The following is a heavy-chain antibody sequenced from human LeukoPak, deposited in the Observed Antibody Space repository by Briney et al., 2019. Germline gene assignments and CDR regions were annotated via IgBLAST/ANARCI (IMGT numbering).Heavy chain of an antibody. J-gene: IGHJ4*02. D-gene: IGHD3-3*01. CDR3: ARHDSRITIFGVVIPTQPFDY. V-gene: IGHV4-59*08. Sequence: SETLSLTCTVSGGSISSYYWSWIRQPPGKGLEWIGYIYYSGSTNYNPSLKSRVTISVDTPKNQFSLKLSSVTAADTAVYYCARHDSRITIFGVVIPTQPFDYWGQGTLVTVSS. CDR2: IYYSGST. CDR1: GGSISSYY.